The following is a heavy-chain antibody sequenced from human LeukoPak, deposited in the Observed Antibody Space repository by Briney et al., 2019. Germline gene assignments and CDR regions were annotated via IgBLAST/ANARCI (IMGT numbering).Heavy chain of an antibody. D-gene: IGHD3-10*01. CDR2: INHSGST. CDR1: GGSFSGYY. Sequence: SETLSLTCAVFGGSFSGYYWSWFGQPPGKGLDGMGEINHSGSTNYNPSLKSRVTISVDTSKNQFSLNLSSVTAADTAVYYCARVYGSGGYPPYFYHGMDVWGQGTTVTVSS. CDR3: ARVYGSGGYPPYFYHGMDV. J-gene: IGHJ6*02. V-gene: IGHV4-34*01.